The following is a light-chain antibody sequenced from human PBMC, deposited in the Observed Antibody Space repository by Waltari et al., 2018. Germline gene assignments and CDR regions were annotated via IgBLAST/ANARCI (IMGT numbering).Light chain of an antibody. CDR2: GAS. V-gene: IGKV3-15*01. Sequence: EVVMTQSPATLSVSPGERATLSCRASQSVNSNLAWYQQQPGQSPRLLIYGASTRAAGVPARFSGSGSGTEFTLTISSLQSEDFALYYCQQYNNWPPHTFGQGTKLEIK. J-gene: IGKJ2*01. CDR1: QSVNSN. CDR3: QQYNNWPPHT.